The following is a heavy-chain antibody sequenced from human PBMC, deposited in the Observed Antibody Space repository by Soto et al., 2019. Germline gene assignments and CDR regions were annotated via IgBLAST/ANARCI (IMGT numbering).Heavy chain of an antibody. Sequence: PGESLKISCKGSGFSFTNYWIGWVRQMPGKGLEWMGDIYPGDSDIRYSPSFQGQVTISADKSISTAYLQWSSLKASDTAMYYCAGGGVRGVITRTRDYYGMDVWGQGTTVTVSS. CDR1: GFSFTNYW. D-gene: IGHD3-10*01. J-gene: IGHJ6*02. CDR2: IYPGDSDI. CDR3: AGGGVRGVITRTRDYYGMDV. V-gene: IGHV5-51*01.